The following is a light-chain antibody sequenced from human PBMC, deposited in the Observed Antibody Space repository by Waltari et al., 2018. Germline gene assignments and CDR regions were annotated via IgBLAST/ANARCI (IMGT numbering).Light chain of an antibody. J-gene: IGLJ1*01. CDR2: EVS. Sequence: QSALTQPASVSGSPGQSITISCTGTTSDVGSYTLVSWYQHHPGKAPKLIIFEVSERPSGRSTRFSGSKSGNTASLTISGLQAEDEADYHCCSYAGNSIYVFGTGTRVTVL. CDR3: CSYAGNSIYV. V-gene: IGLV2-23*02. CDR1: TSDVGSYTL.